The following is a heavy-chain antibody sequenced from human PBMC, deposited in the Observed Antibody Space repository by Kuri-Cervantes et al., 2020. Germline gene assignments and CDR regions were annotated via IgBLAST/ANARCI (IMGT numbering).Heavy chain of an antibody. D-gene: IGHD1-14*01. Sequence: GESLKISCAASGFTFSSYGMHWVRQAPGKGLEWVAVIWYGGSNKYYADSVKGRFTISRDNSKNTLYLQVNSLKAEDTAVYYCAKADLTTLGPDYWGQGTLVTVSS. CDR3: AKADLTTLGPDY. CDR2: IWYGGSNK. CDR1: GFTFSSYG. J-gene: IGHJ4*02. V-gene: IGHV3-30*02.